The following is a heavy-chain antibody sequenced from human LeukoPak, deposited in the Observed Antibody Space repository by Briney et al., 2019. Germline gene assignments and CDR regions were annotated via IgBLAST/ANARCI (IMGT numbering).Heavy chain of an antibody. CDR2: IYYSGST. CDR3: ARDLGYSYGLNWFDP. CDR1: GGSISSYY. D-gene: IGHD5-18*01. Sequence: PPETLSLTCTVSGGSISSYYWSWIRQPPGKGLEWIGYIYYSGSTNYNPSLKSRVTISVDTSKNQFSLKLSSVTAADTAVYYCARDLGYSYGLNWFDPWGQGTLVTVSS. V-gene: IGHV4-59*01. J-gene: IGHJ5*02.